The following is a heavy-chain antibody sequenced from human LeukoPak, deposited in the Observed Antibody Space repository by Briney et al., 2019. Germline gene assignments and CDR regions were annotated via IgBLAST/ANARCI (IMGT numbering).Heavy chain of an antibody. CDR2: MHSGGTT. D-gene: IGHD1-26*01. Sequence: AGSLTLSSAVSGFTVSSNYMSWVSQPPGKGLEWDSAMHSGGTTYYADTVKGRFPIPRDNSKTPLSLQMNALRAEDTAGNYCRRSLTVGATSYYYYGMDVWVQGTTVSVSS. V-gene: IGHV3-66*01. J-gene: IGHJ6*02. CDR1: GFTVSSNY. CDR3: RRSLTVGATSYYYYGMDV.